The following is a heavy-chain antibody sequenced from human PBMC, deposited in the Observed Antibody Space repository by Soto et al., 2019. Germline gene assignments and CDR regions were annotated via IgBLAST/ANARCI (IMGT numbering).Heavy chain of an antibody. CDR3: AKQLGYYGMDV. J-gene: IGHJ6*02. Sequence: GGSLRLSCAASGLTLSNYGMHWVRQAPGKGLEWVAVISHDGSNEYYGDSVKGRFTISRDNTENTLFLQMNSLTTEDTAVYYCAKQLGYYGMDVWGQGTTVTVSS. V-gene: IGHV3-30*18. D-gene: IGHD3-16*01. CDR1: GLTLSNYG. CDR2: ISHDGSNE.